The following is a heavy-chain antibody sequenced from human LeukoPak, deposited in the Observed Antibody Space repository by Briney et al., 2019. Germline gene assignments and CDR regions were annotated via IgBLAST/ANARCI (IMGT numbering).Heavy chain of an antibody. V-gene: IGHV3-7*01. J-gene: IGHJ4*02. CDR1: GFTFSSYW. D-gene: IGHD4-17*01. CDR2: IKQDGSEK. Sequence: GGSLRPSCAASGFTFSSYWMSWVRQAPGKGLEWVANIKQDGSEKYYVDSVKGRFTISRDNAKNSLYLQMNSLRAEDTAVYYCAKAGSTVTDLNYFDYWGQGTLVTVSS. CDR3: AKAGSTVTDLNYFDY.